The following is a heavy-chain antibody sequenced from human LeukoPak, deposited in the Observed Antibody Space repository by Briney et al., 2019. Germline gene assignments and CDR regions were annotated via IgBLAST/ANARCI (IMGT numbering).Heavy chain of an antibody. D-gene: IGHD6-13*01. CDR3: ARARGLRALAAAVDH. V-gene: IGHV3-30-3*01. J-gene: IGHJ4*02. CDR1: GFTFSSYA. CDR2: ISYDGSNK. Sequence: GGSLRLSCAASGFTFSSYAMHWVRQAPGKGLEWVAVISYDGSNKYYADSVKGRFTISRDNSKNTLYLQMNSLRAEDTAVYYCARARGLRALAAAVDHWGQGTLVTVSS.